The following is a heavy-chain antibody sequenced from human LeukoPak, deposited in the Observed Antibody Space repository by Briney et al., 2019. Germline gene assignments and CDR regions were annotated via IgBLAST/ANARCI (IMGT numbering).Heavy chain of an antibody. CDR2: IYYSGTT. V-gene: IGHV4-59*08. Sequence: NTSETLSLTCTVSGGSISTYYWNWIRQPPGKGLEWTGYIYYSGTTNYNPSLKSRVSMSVDTSKNQFSLNLSSVTAADTAVYYCAIQTYYYDSSGYGRRPDWFDPWGQGTLVTVSS. D-gene: IGHD3-22*01. CDR1: GGSISTYY. CDR3: AIQTYYYDSSGYGRRPDWFDP. J-gene: IGHJ5*02.